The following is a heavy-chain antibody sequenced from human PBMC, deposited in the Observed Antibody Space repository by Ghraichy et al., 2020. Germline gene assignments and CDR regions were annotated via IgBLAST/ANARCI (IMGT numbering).Heavy chain of an antibody. J-gene: IGHJ4*02. Sequence: GGSLRLSCAASGFTFNNYAVTWVRQAPGKGLEWVSAISGSGGNTYYADSVKGRFTISRDNSKTTLSLQMSSLRAEDTAVYYCAKTVSGVGYYFDYWGQGTLVTVSS. V-gene: IGHV3-23*01. CDR1: GFTFNNYA. D-gene: IGHD4-17*01. CDR2: ISGSGGNT. CDR3: AKTVSGVGYYFDY.